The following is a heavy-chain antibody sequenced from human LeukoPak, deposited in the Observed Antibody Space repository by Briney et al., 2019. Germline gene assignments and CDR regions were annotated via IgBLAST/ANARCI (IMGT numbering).Heavy chain of an antibody. CDR2: IRSRANSYTT. Sequence: GGSLRLSCAASGFTFSGSAMHWVRQAHGKGLEWLGRIRSRANSYTTVYAAPVQGRFIISRDDSMNMAYLQMNSLRVEDTAVYYCTRHSDEYCSGAGCFQYNFYGLDVWGQGTTVTVSS. CDR1: GFTFSGSA. CDR3: TRHSDEYCSGAGCFQYNFYGLDV. V-gene: IGHV3-73*01. J-gene: IGHJ6*02. D-gene: IGHD2-15*01.